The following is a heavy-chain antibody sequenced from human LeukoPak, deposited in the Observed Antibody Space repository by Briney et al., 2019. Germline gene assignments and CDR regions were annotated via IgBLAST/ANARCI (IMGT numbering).Heavy chain of an antibody. CDR2: IYHSGST. V-gene: IGHV4-30-2*01. D-gene: IGHD3-10*01. Sequence: SETLSLTCAVSGGSISSGGYSWSWIRQPPGKGLEWIGYIYHSGSTYYNPSLKSRVTISVDRSKNQFSLKLSSVTAADTAVYYCARGLGITMVRGVAHYSDYWGQGTLVTVSS. CDR3: ARGLGITMVRGVAHYSDY. J-gene: IGHJ4*02. CDR1: GGSISSGGYS.